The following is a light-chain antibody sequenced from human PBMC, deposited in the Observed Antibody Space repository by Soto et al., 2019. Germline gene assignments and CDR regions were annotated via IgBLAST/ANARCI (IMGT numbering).Light chain of an antibody. CDR2: WAS. J-gene: IGKJ4*01. V-gene: IGKV4-1*01. CDR3: QQYYNTPLT. Sequence: DIVMTQSPDSLAVSLGERATINCKSSQSVLYSPNNKNYLAWYQQKPGQPPKLVIYWASTRESGVPDRFSGSGSGTDFPLTISSLQAEDVAVYYCQQYYNTPLTFGGGTKVEIK. CDR1: QSVLYSPNNKNY.